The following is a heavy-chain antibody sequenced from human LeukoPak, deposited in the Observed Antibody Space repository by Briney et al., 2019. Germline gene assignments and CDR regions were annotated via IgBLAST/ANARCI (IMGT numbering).Heavy chain of an antibody. CDR1: GGTFRDYG. V-gene: IGHV1-69*13. CDR2: IIPLFGKP. Sequence: ASVKVSCKASGGTFRDYGISWVRQAPGQGLEWMGAIIPLFGKPNYAQKFQGRVTINADESTTTVYMELSSLRSEDTAIYYCARGTIEFADCDSFTCYSMPGNWFDPWGQGTLVTVSS. J-gene: IGHJ5*02. CDR3: ARGTIEFADCDSFTCYSMPGNWFDP. D-gene: IGHD2-21*02.